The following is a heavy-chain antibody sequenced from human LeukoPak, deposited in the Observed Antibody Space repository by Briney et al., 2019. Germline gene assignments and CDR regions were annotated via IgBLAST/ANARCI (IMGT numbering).Heavy chain of an antibody. CDR1: GGSISSSSFY. Sequence: SETPSLTCTLSGGSISSSSFYWGWIRQPPGKGLEWIGSIYYSGSTYYNPSLKSRVTISVDTSKNQFSLKLSSVTAADTAVYYCARHEDPGSYYYYYGIDVWGQGTTVTVSS. V-gene: IGHV4-39*01. CDR2: IYYSGST. J-gene: IGHJ6*02. CDR3: ARHEDPGSYYYYYGIDV.